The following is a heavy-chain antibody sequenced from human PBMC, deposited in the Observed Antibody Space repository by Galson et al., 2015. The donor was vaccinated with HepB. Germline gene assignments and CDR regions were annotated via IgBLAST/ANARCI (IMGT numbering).Heavy chain of an antibody. J-gene: IGHJ4*02. V-gene: IGHV3-21*01. CDR3: ARDYDYVWGSYQPFDY. CDR1: GFTFSSYS. Sequence: SLRLSCAASGFTFSSYSMNWVRQAPGKGLEWVSSISSSSSHIYYEESVKGRFTISRDNAKNSLYLQMNSLRAEDTAVYYCARDYDYVWGSYQPFDYWGQGTLVTVSS. D-gene: IGHD3-16*02. CDR2: ISSSSSHI.